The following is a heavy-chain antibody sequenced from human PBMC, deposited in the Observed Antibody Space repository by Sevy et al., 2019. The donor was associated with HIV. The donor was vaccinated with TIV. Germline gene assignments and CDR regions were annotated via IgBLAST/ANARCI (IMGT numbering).Heavy chain of an antibody. J-gene: IGHJ4*02. CDR3: AKRATVTWYNNYFDY. CDR1: GFTFSSYA. D-gene: IGHD4-17*01. V-gene: IGHV3-23*01. Sequence: GGSLRLSCAASGFTFSSYAMSWVRQAPGKGLEWVSAISGSGGSTYYADSVKGRFTISRDNSKNTLYLQMNSLTAEDTAEYYCAKRATVTWYNNYFDYWGQGTLVTVSS. CDR2: ISGSGGST.